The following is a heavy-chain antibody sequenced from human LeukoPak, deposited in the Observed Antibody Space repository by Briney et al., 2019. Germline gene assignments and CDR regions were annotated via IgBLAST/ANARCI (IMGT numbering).Heavy chain of an antibody. CDR3: ARGANYYDSSGFHFDY. J-gene: IGHJ4*02. CDR2: IYHSGST. CDR1: GGSISSGGYS. Sequence: SETLSLTCAVSGGSISSGGYSWSWIRQPPGKGLEWIGYIYHSGSTYYNPSLKSRVTISVDTSKNQFSLKLSSVTATDTAVYYCARGANYYDSSGFHFDYWGQGTLVTVSS. D-gene: IGHD3-22*01. V-gene: IGHV4-30-2*05.